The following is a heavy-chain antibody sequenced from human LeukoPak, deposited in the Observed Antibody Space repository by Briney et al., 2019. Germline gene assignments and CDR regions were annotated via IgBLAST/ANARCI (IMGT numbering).Heavy chain of an antibody. CDR2: IKQDGSEK. V-gene: IGHV3-7*02. CDR1: GFTFSSYW. J-gene: IGHJ4*02. CDR3: ARIYSGYSSNLVDY. D-gene: IGHD5-12*01. Sequence: GGSLRLSCAASGFTFSSYWMSWVRQAPGKGLEWVANIKQDGSEKYYVDSVKGRFTISRDNAKNSVFLQMNSLRADDTAVYYCARIYSGYSSNLVDYWGQGTLVTVSS.